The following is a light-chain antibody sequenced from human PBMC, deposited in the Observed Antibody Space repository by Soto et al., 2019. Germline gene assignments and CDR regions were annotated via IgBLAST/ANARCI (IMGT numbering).Light chain of an antibody. CDR2: DAS. J-gene: IGKJ5*01. CDR1: QSVSSY. Sequence: EIVLTQSPATLSLSPGERATLSCRASQSVSSYLAWYQQKPGQAPRLLIYDASNRATGIPARFSGSGSGTDFTLTISSLEPEDFAVYYGQPRSNWPPRITFGQGTRLEIK. CDR3: QPRSNWPPRIT. V-gene: IGKV3-11*01.